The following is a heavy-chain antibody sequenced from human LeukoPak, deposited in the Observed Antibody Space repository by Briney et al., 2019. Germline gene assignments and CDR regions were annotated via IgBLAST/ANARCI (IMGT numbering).Heavy chain of an antibody. CDR3: AKSGSSSWFLDY. CDR2: ISGSGDTGGSGNT. V-gene: IGHV3-23*01. CDR1: GFTFDDYA. D-gene: IGHD6-13*01. Sequence: GGSLRLSCAASGFTFDDYAMHWVRQAPGKGLEWVSGISGSGDTGGSGNTYYADSVKGRFSVSRDNSKNTLFLQMNRLRADDTAVYYCAKSGSSSWFLDYWGQGSLVTVSS. J-gene: IGHJ4*02.